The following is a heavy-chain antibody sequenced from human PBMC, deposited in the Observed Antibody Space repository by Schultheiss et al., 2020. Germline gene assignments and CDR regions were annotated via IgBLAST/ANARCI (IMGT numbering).Heavy chain of an antibody. CDR1: GGSISSYY. J-gene: IGHJ6*02. Sequence: SETLSLTCTVSGGSISSYYWSWIRQPPGKGLEWIGRIYTSGSTNYNPSLKSRVTISVDTSKNQFSLKLSSVTAADTAVYYCARDTYGDLEDYGMDVWGQGTTVTVSS. CDR2: IYTSGST. V-gene: IGHV4-4*07. CDR3: ARDTYGDLEDYGMDV. D-gene: IGHD4-17*01.